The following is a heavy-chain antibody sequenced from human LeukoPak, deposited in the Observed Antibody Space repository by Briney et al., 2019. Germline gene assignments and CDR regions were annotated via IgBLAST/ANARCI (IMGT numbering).Heavy chain of an antibody. CDR1: GGSISSSSYY. CDR2: IYYSGST. J-gene: IGHJ4*02. D-gene: IGHD6-19*01. CDR3: ARGVSSGWPFFDY. Sequence: SETLSLTCTVSGGSISSSSYYWGWIRQPPGKGLEWIGSIYYSGSTYYNPSLKSRVTISVDTSKNQFSLKLSSVTAADTAVYYCARGVSSGWPFFDYWGQGTLVTVSS. V-gene: IGHV4-39*01.